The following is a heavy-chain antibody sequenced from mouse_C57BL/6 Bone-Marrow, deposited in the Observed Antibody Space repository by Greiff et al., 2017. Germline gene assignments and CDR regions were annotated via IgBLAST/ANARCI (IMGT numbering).Heavy chain of an antibody. J-gene: IGHJ4*01. CDR1: GYTFTSYW. V-gene: IGHV1-69*01. CDR3: ASWDKAMDY. D-gene: IGHD4-1*01. CDR2: IDPSDSYT. Sequence: QVQLQQPGAELVMPGASVKLSCKASGYTFTSYWMHWVKQRPGQGLAWIGEIDPSDSYTNYNQKFKGKSTLTVDKSSSTAYMQLSSLTSEDSAVYYCASWDKAMDYWGQGTSVTVSS.